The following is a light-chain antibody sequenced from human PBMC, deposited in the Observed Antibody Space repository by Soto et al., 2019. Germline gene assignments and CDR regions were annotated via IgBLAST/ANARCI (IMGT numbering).Light chain of an antibody. J-gene: IGKJ1*01. V-gene: IGKV2-24*01. CDR2: KVS. CDR1: KNY. CDR3: TLATLSPRR. Sequence: KNYLAWFQQRPGQPPRLLIYKVSDRFSGVPDRFSGSGAGIDLTLTISRVQVEDVGIYYGTLATLSPRRFGQGTKVDIK.